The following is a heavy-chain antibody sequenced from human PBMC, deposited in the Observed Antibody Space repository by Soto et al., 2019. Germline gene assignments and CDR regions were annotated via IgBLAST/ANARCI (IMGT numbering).Heavy chain of an antibody. D-gene: IGHD3-10*01. CDR1: GGSISSGGYY. CDR2: IYYSGST. Sequence: QVQLQESGPGLVKPSQTLSLTCTVSGGSISSGGYYWSWIRQHPGKGLEWIGYIYYSGSTYYNPSLKSRVTISVDTSKNQFSLKLSSVTAADTAVYYCARGMVRGAEWAFDIWGQGTMVTVSS. CDR3: ARGMVRGAEWAFDI. V-gene: IGHV4-31*03. J-gene: IGHJ3*02.